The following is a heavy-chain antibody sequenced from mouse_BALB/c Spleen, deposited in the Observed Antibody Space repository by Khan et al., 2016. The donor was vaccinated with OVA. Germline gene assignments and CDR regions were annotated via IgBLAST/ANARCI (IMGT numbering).Heavy chain of an antibody. J-gene: IGHJ3*01. Sequence: QVQLQQPGAELARPGASVKLSCKASGYTFTDYYINWVKQRTGQGLEWIGEISPVSGDTYYNERFKGKATLTADKSSRTAYMQLSSLTSEASAVDFCARRNYFGYTFAYWGQGTLVTVSA. CDR3: ARRNYFGYTFAY. CDR1: GYTFTDYY. D-gene: IGHD1-2*01. V-gene: IGHV1-77*01. CDR2: ISPVSGDT.